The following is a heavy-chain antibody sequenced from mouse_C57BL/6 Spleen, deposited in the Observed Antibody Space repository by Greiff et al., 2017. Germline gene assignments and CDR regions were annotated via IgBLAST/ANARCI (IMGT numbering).Heavy chain of an antibody. J-gene: IGHJ2*01. D-gene: IGHD2-3*01. Sequence: EVKLQESGPGLVKPSQSLSLTCSVTGYSITSGYYWNWIRQFPGNKLEWMGYISYDGSNNYNPSLKNRISITRDTSKNQFFLKLNSVTTEDTATYYCARADDFDYWGQGTTLTVSS. CDR2: ISYDGSN. CDR3: ARADDFDY. V-gene: IGHV3-6*01. CDR1: GYSITSGYY.